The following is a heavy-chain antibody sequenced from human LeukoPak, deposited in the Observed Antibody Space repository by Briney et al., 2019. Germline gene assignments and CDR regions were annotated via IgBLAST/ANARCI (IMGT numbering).Heavy chain of an antibody. V-gene: IGHV4-59*08. J-gene: IGHJ3*02. CDR3: AKVGDVVNVLEI. CDR2: VFHSGES. Sequence: PSETLSLTCTVSGDPITTYYWMWIRQPPGKGLEWIGYVFHSGESNYNPPLKSRVTMSVDTSKNQFSLRPSSVTAADTAVSFCAKVGDVVNVLEIWGQGAMVTVSS. CDR1: GDPITTYY. D-gene: IGHD1-26*01.